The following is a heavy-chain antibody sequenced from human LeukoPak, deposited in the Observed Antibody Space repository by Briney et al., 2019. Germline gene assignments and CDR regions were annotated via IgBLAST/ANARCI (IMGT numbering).Heavy chain of an antibody. V-gene: IGHV3-30*18. J-gene: IGHJ4*02. CDR1: GFTFSSYG. D-gene: IGHD2-21*02. CDR2: ISDDGNNK. CDR3: AKNKFDSYCDGACYLFHY. Sequence: PGGSLRLSCAASGFTFSSYGMHWVRQAPGKGLEWVAVISDDGNNKFYADSVKGRFTISRDNSKNTLGLQMNSLRAEDTAVYYCAKNKFDSYCDGACYLFHYWGQGTLVTVSS.